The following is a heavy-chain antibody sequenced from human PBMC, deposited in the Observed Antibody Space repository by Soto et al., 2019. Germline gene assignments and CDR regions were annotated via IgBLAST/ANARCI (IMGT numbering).Heavy chain of an antibody. CDR3: ARAVYCTTANCWDDFHYYNIDV. CDR1: GGSISSGYH. J-gene: IGHJ6*02. Sequence: SETLSLTCTVSGGSISSGYHWAWIRQPPGMRLEWVASIFHTGTTYYNPSLTSRVTVSVDTSKNQFSLKLSSVTAADSAVYYCARAVYCTTANCWDDFHYYNIDVWGQGTAVT. V-gene: IGHV4-38-2*02. D-gene: IGHD2-2*01. CDR2: IFHTGTT.